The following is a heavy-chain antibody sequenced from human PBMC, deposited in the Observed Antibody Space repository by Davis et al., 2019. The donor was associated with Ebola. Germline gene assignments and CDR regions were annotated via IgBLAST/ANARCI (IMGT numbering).Heavy chain of an antibody. V-gene: IGHV3-23*01. CDR2: ISDSGDST. CDR1: GFTFSSFP. CDR3: ARGPSTGNSFSY. Sequence: PGGSLRLSCAASGFTFSSFPMSWVRQAPGKGLEWVSAISDSGDSTYYADSVKGRFAISRDNSKNTVYLQMNGLRAEDTAVYYCARGPSTGNSFSYWGRGTLVTVSS. D-gene: IGHD4-23*01. J-gene: IGHJ4*01.